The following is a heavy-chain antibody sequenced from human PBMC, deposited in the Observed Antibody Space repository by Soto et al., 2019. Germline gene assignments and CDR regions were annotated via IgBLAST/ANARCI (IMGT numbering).Heavy chain of an antibody. CDR3: ARGAYGSGSSPNWFDP. V-gene: IGHV4-4*07. D-gene: IGHD3-10*01. CDR2: FSTTGST. J-gene: IGHJ5*02. Sequence: QVQLQESCPGLVKPSETLSLTCTVSGASISSYYWSWIRQPAGKGLEWIGRFSTTGSTNYNPSLKSRVTVSVDTSKNQFSRKLNSVTAADTAVYFCARGAYGSGSSPNWFDPWGQGTLVTVSS. CDR1: GASISSYY.